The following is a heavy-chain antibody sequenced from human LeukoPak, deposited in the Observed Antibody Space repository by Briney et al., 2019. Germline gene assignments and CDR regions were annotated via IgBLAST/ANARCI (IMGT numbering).Heavy chain of an antibody. CDR2: LSAYNGNT. V-gene: IGHV1-18*01. CDR1: GYSENFYG. D-gene: IGHD3-22*01. Sequence: ASVKVSCKTSGYSENFYGITWVRQVAGQGLEWMGWLSAYNGNTHYAQKLQGRVTMTTDTSTSTVHMELRSLRSDDTAVYYCARDGHRMYYYGSSDYRFDYWGQGTLVTVSS. CDR3: ARDGHRMYYYGSSDYRFDY. J-gene: IGHJ4*02.